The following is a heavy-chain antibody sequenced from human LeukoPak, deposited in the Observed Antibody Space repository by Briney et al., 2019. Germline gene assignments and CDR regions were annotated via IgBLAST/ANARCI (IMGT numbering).Heavy chain of an antibody. V-gene: IGHV4-34*01. CDR3: AEYNWNYAFDY. Sequence: SETLSLTCAVYGGSFSGYYWSWIRQPPGKGLEWNGEINHSGSTNYNPSLKSRVTISVDTSKNQFSLKLSSVTAADTAVYYCAEYNWNYAFDYWGQGTLVTVSS. CDR2: INHSGST. J-gene: IGHJ4*02. D-gene: IGHD1-7*01. CDR1: GGSFSGYY.